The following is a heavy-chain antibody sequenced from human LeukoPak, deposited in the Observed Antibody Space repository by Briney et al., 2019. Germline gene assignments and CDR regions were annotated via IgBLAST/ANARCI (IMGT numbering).Heavy chain of an antibody. CDR3: AALESSSDHNFFDY. CDR2: IIPIFGTA. J-gene: IGHJ4*02. V-gene: IGHV1-69*05. D-gene: IGHD6-6*01. CDR1: GGTFSSYA. Sequence: SVKVSCKASGGTFSSYAISWVRQAPGQGLEWMGGIIPIFGTANYAQKFQGRVTITTDESTSTDYMELSSLRSEDTAVYYCAALESSSDHNFFDYWGQGTLVTVSS.